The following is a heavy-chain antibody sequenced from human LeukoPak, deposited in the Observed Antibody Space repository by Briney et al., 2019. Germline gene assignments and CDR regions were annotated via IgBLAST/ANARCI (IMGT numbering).Heavy chain of an antibody. Sequence: SETLSLTCAVSGGSISSGGYSWSWIRQPPGKGLEWIGYIYHSGSTYYNPSLKSRVTISVDTSKNQFSLKLSSVTAADTAVYYCASSSGYSVGFDYWGQGTLVTVSS. CDR1: GGSISSGGYS. CDR2: IYHSGST. V-gene: IGHV4-30-2*01. D-gene: IGHD3-22*01. J-gene: IGHJ4*02. CDR3: ASSSGYSVGFDY.